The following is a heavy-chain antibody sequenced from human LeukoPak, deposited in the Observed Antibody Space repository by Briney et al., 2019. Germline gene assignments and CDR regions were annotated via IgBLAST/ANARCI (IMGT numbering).Heavy chain of an antibody. CDR3: ARVSNQWLVPGWFDP. V-gene: IGHV3-66*01. CDR2: IYSGGST. D-gene: IGHD6-19*01. J-gene: IGHJ5*02. Sequence: GGSLRLPCAASGFTVSSNYMSWVRQAPGKGLEWVSVIYSGGSTYYADSVKGRFTISRDNSKNTLYLQMNSLRAEDTAVYYCARVSNQWLVPGWFDPWGQGTLVTVSS. CDR1: GFTVSSNY.